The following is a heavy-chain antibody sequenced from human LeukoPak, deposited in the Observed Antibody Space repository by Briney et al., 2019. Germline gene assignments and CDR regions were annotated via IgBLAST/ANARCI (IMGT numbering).Heavy chain of an antibody. V-gene: IGHV4-34*01. J-gene: IGHJ4*02. D-gene: IGHD3-22*01. Sequence: PSETLSLTCAVYGGSFSGYYWSWIRQPPGKGLEWIGEINHSGSTNYNPSLKSRVTISVDTSKNQFSLKLSSVTAADTAVYYCARLAAPVGYYDSSPLLDYWGRGTLVTVSS. CDR3: ARLAAPVGYYDSSPLLDY. CDR1: GGSFSGYY. CDR2: INHSGST.